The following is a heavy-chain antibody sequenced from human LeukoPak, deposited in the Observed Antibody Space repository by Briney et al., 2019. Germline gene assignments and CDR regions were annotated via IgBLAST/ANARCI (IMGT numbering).Heavy chain of an antibody. Sequence: HSGESLRLCCAASGFTVSSYAMSWVRQAPGKGLEWVSAISGSGGSTYYADSVKGRFTISRDNSKNTLYLQMNSLRAEDTAVYYCAKLAYYDILTGAWAYFDYWGQGTLVTVSS. D-gene: IGHD3-9*01. J-gene: IGHJ4*02. CDR2: ISGSGGST. CDR3: AKLAYYDILTGAWAYFDY. V-gene: IGHV3-23*01. CDR1: GFTVSSYA.